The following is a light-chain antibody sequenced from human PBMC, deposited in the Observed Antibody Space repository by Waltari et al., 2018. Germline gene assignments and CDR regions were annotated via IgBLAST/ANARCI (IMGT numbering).Light chain of an antibody. CDR2: EDN. J-gene: IGLJ3*02. CDR3: CSYAGSAIWV. CDR1: SSAVGSYNL. V-gene: IGLV2-23*01. Sequence: QPALTQPASVSGSPGQSITLSCTGTSSAVGSYNLVSWYQQHPGKAPKLMIYEDNKRPSGVSNRFSGSKSGNTASLTISGLQAEDEADYYGCSYAGSAIWVFGGGTKLTVL.